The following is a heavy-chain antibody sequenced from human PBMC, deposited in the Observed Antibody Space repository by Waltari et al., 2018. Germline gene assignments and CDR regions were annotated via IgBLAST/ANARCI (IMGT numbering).Heavy chain of an antibody. CDR2: ISGSGGST. V-gene: IGHV3-23*01. D-gene: IGHD3-10*01. Sequence: EVQLLESGGGLVQPGGSLRLSCAASGFTFSSYAMSWVRQAPGKGLEWVSAISGSGGSTYYADSVKGRFTISRDNSKNTLYLQMNSLRAEDTAVYYCAKEGTYYYGSGSYYNDYWGQGTLVTVS. CDR3: AKEGTYYYGSGSYYNDY. J-gene: IGHJ4*02. CDR1: GFTFSSYA.